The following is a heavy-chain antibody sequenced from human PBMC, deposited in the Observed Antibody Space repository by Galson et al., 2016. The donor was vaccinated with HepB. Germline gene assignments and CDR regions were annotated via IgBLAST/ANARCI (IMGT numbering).Heavy chain of an antibody. D-gene: IGHD3-9*01. J-gene: IGHJ4*02. V-gene: IGHV3-53*01. CDR1: GFTFSSYS. CDR2: IYSGGTT. Sequence: SLRLSCAASGFTFSSYSMNWVRQAPGKGLEWVSVIYSGGTTYYADSVKSRFTISRDNSKNTLYLQLNSLRAEDTAVYYCARGHYDILTGYYGALDYWGQGTLVTVSS. CDR3: ARGHYDILTGYYGALDY.